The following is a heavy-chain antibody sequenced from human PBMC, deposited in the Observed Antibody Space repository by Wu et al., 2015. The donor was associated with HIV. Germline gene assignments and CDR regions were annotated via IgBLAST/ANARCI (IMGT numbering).Heavy chain of an antibody. Sequence: QVRLVQSGSVMRKPGSSVRISCETFGYNFIDYSIHWIRHIPGKGLEWMGWMAPNSDVTKYTPKLQGRVTMTRDTSISTAYMELNSLTSDDTAVYYCATYGPGYNWMYKWGQGTLVTVSS. J-gene: IGHJ4*02. CDR1: GYNFIDYS. CDR3: ATYGPGYNWMYK. D-gene: IGHD1-20*01. CDR2: MAPNSDVT. V-gene: IGHV1-2*02.